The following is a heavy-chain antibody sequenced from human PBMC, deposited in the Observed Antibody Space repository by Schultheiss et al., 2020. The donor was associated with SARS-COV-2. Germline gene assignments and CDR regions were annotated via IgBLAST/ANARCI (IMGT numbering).Heavy chain of an antibody. J-gene: IGHJ6*03. CDR3: ARRYCSGTSCYTARWYYYMDV. D-gene: IGHD2-2*02. CDR1: SGSFSGYY. V-gene: IGHV4-34*01. Sequence: SETLSLTCAVYSGSFSGYYWSWIRQPPGKGLEWIGEINHSGRTNYNQSLKSRVSISIDTSKNQFSLKLNSVTPADTAVYYCARRYCSGTSCYTARWYYYMDVWGKGTTVTVSS. CDR2: INHSGRT.